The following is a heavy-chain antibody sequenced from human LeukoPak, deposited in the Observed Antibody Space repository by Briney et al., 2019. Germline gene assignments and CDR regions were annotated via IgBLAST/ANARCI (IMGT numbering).Heavy chain of an antibody. V-gene: IGHV3-7*01. CDR1: GFTFTSYW. J-gene: IGHJ4*02. CDR3: ARNPWQCDY. Sequence: GGSLRLSCAASGFTFTSYWMTWVRQPPGKGLEWVAPIKEDGSVKYYVDSVKGRFTISRDNAENSLYLQMNSLRADDTAVYYCARNPWQCDYWGQGTLVTVSS. CDR2: IKEDGSVK.